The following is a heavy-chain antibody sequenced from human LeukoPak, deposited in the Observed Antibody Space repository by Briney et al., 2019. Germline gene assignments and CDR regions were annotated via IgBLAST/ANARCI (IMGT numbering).Heavy chain of an antibody. Sequence: SETLSLTCAVYGGSFSGYYWSWLRQPPGKGLEWIGEINHSGRTNYKPSLKTRVTISVHTSKTQFSLKLSSVTAADTAVYYCARSARILTGPYYFDYWGQGTLVTVSS. CDR2: INHSGRT. J-gene: IGHJ4*02. D-gene: IGHD3-9*01. V-gene: IGHV4-34*01. CDR3: ARSARILTGPYYFDY. CDR1: GGSFSGYY.